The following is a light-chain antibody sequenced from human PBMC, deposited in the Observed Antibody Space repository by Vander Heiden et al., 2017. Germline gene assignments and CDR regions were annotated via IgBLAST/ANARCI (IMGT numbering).Light chain of an antibody. CDR2: GKN. CDR3: NSRDRSGNHLGV. J-gene: IGLJ2*01. CDR1: PIRSYY. V-gene: IGLV3-19*01. Sequence: SELTQAPGVCVALGQTVRITCRGHPIRSYYSSWYQQKPGQAPVVVSYGKNNRPSGIPDRFSGSTSGDTASLTITGAQAEDEADYYCNSRDRSGNHLGVFSGGTKLTVL.